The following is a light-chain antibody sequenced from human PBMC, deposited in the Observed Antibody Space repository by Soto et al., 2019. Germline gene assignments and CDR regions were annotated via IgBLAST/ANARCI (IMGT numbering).Light chain of an antibody. CDR3: QSADISGTDV. CDR2: QDT. Sequence: SYELTQPPSVSVSPGRTARITCSGDALPNQYTYWYQQKPGQAPVLVIYQDTERPSGIPERFSGSRSGTTVTLTISGVQAEDEADYYCQSADISGTDVFGTGTKLTVL. V-gene: IGLV3-25*03. J-gene: IGLJ1*01. CDR1: ALPNQY.